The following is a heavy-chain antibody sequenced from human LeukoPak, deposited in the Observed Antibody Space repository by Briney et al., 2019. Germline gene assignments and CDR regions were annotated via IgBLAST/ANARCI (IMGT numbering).Heavy chain of an antibody. D-gene: IGHD3-10*01. J-gene: IGHJ4*02. V-gene: IGHV3-48*01. CDR3: ARGGD. Sequence: PGGSLRLSCAASGFTFSGYNMNWVRQAPGKGLEWVSYISTGSSTTYYADSVKGRFTISRDDAKQSVYLHMNSLRVEDTAVYYCARGGDWGQGTLVTVSS. CDR1: GFTFSGYN. CDR2: ISTGSSTT.